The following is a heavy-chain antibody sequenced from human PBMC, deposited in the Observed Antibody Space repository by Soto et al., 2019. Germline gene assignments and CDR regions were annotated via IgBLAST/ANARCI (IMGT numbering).Heavy chain of an antibody. V-gene: IGHV1-69*02. CDR3: ASESLPYGSGSWHWFDP. J-gene: IGHJ5*02. CDR1: GGTFSSYT. CDR2: FIPILGIA. D-gene: IGHD3-10*01. Sequence: SVKVSCKASGGTFSSYTISWVRQALGQGLEWMGRFIPILGIANYAQKFQGRVTITADKSTSTAYMELSSLRSEDTAVYYCASESLPYGSGSWHWFDPWG.